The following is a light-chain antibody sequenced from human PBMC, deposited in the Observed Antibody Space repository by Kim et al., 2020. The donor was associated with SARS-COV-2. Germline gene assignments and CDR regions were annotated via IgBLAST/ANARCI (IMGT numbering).Light chain of an antibody. CDR2: AAS. CDR3: QQSYRTPRT. V-gene: IGKV1-39*01. CDR1: QNINSY. Sequence: AYVGDRITITCRASQNINSYLNWYQQKPGRAPKLLIFAASILQSGVPSRFSGSGSGTHFTLTISNLQPEDFASYSCQQSYRTPRTFGGGTKVDIK. J-gene: IGKJ4*01.